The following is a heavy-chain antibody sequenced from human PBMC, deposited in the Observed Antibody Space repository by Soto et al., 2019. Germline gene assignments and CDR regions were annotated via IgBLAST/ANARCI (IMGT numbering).Heavy chain of an antibody. CDR3: ARSSGYEWDYYYYGMDV. Sequence: QVQLVQSGAEVKKPGASVKVSCKASGYTFTSYAMHWVRQAPGQRLEWMGWINAGNGNTKYSQKFQGRVTITRDTSASTAYMELSSLRSEDTAVYYCARSSGYEWDYYYYGMDVWGQGTTVTVSS. V-gene: IGHV1-3*01. CDR1: GYTFTSYA. CDR2: INAGNGNT. D-gene: IGHD5-12*01. J-gene: IGHJ6*02.